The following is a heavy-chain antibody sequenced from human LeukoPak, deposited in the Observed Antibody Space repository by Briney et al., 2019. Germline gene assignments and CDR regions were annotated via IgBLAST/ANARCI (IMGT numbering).Heavy chain of an antibody. CDR2: ISYDGSKK. J-gene: IGHJ4*02. D-gene: IGHD3-22*01. CDR3: ARNVYYYDSSGYYPYYFGY. Sequence: GGSLRLSCAASGFTFSSYAMHWVRQAPGKGLEWVAVISYDGSKKYYADSVKGRFTISRDNSKNTLYLQMNSLRAEDTAVYYCARNVYYYDSSGYYPYYFGYWGQGTLVTVS. V-gene: IGHV3-30-3*01. CDR1: GFTFSSYA.